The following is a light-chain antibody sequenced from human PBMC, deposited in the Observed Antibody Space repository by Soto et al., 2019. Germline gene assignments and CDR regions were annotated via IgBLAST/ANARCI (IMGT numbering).Light chain of an antibody. CDR2: DVS. Sequence: HSDLTSPASVAFGGGQTLTILGKRKTGDVGGYNYVSWYQQHPGKAPQVMIYDVSNRPSGVSNRFSGSKSGNTASLTISGLQAEDEADYYCYLYTPSSTYVFGPVSKVTVL. V-gene: IGLV2-14*01. J-gene: IGLJ1*01. CDR3: YLYTPSSTYV. CDR1: TGDVGGYNY.